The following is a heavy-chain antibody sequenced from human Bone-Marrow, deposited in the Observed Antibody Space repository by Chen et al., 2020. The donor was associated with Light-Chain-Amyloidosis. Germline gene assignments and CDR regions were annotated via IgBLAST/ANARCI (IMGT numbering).Heavy chain of an antibody. D-gene: IGHD6-6*01. V-gene: IGHV3-30-3*01. CDR3: ARVSFERGGPARPPGDS. J-gene: IGHJ4*02. CDR2: LSYDGNSK. CDR1: GFTFSNYG. Sequence: QVQLVESGGGVVQPRRSLRLSCAASGFTFSNYGMHWVRKTPGKGLAWVAVLSYDGNSKYYADSVKGRFTISRDSSKNTLYLQMNSLRAEDTAVYYCARVSFERGGPARPPGDSWGQGTLVTVSS.